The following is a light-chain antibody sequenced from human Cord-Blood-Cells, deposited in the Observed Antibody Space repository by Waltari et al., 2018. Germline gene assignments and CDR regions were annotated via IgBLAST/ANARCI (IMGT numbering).Light chain of an antibody. CDR2: GAS. CDR3: QQYGSSPRS. Sequence: EIVLTQSPGTLTLSPGERATLSCRASQSVSSSYLAWYQQKPGQAPRLLIYGASSWATGIPERFSGSGSGTDFTLTISRLQPEEFAVYSCQQYGSSPRSFGQGTKVEFK. V-gene: IGKV3-20*01. CDR1: QSVSSSY. J-gene: IGKJ1*01.